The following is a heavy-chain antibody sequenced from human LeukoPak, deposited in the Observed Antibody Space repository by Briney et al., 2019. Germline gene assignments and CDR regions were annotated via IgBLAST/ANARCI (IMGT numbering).Heavy chain of an antibody. CDR1: GFTFSSYG. V-gene: IGHV3-30*02. J-gene: IGHJ4*02. D-gene: IGHD5-12*01. Sequence: TGESLRLSCAASGFTFSSYGMHWVRQAPGKGLEWVAFIRYDGSNKYYADSVKGRFTISRDNSKNTLYLQMNSLRAEDTAVYYCAIYSGYDSHEAFDYWGQGTLVTVSS. CDR2: IRYDGSNK. CDR3: AIYSGYDSHEAFDY.